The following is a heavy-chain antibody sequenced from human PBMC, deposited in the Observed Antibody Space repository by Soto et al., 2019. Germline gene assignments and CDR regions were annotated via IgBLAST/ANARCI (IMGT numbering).Heavy chain of an antibody. J-gene: IGHJ6*02. Sequence: QVQLLQSGAEVKKPGSSVKVSCKVSGGAFTNYALNWVRHGPGQGLEWLGGIIPPHNTSNYSLKFLGRVTVTADISSTTVYMELNSLTSDDTATYYCASWSNWNPLYYDGLDVWGQGTTVTVSS. V-gene: IGHV1-69*06. CDR3: ASWSNWNPLYYDGLDV. D-gene: IGHD1-20*01. CDR1: GGAFTNYA. CDR2: IIPPHNTS.